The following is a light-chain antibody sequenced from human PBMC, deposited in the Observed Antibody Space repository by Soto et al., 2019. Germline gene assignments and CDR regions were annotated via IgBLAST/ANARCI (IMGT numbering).Light chain of an antibody. CDR3: SSYTSSSLLYV. CDR1: SSDVGGYNY. CDR2: EVS. J-gene: IGLJ1*01. Sequence: QSALTQPASVSGSPGQSITISCTGTSSDVGGYNYVSWYQQHPGKAPNLMIYEVSNRPSGVSNRFSGSKSGNTASLTISGIQAEDEADYYCSSYTSSSLLYVFGTGTKLTVL. V-gene: IGLV2-14*01.